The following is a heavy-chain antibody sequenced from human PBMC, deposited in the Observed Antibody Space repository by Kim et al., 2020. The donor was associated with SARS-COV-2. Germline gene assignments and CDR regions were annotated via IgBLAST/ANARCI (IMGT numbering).Heavy chain of an antibody. CDR1: GYTFTSYA. CDR2: INTNTGNP. D-gene: IGHD3-9*01. V-gene: IGHV7-4-1*02. CDR3: ARDYDIFFISPGGTFAN. J-gene: IGHJ4*02. Sequence: ASVKVSCKTSGYTFTSYAMNWVRQAPGQGLEWMGWINTNTGNPTYAHGFTGRFVFSLDTSVSTAYLQISSLKAEDTAVYYCARDYDIFFISPGGTFANWGQGTLVTVSS.